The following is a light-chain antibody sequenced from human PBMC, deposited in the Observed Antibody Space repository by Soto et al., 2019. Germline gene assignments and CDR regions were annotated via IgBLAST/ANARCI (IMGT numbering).Light chain of an antibody. J-gene: IGLJ1*01. CDR1: SSDVGAYDY. V-gene: IGLV2-14*03. CDR2: EVS. CDR3: SSYTSSSTRV. Sequence: QSALTQPASVSGSPGQSITISCTGTSSDVGAYDYVSWYQQHPDKAPKLMIYEVSNRPSGVSNRFSGSKSVNTAPLTISGLQADDEADYYCSSYTSSSTRVFGTGTKVTVL.